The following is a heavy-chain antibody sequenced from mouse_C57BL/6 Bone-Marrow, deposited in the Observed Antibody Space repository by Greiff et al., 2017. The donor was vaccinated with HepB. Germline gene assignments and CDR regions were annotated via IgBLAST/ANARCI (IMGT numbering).Heavy chain of an antibody. D-gene: IGHD2-2*01. J-gene: IGHJ2*01. V-gene: IGHV1-63*01. Sequence: QVQLKQSGAELVRPGTSVKMSCKASGYTFTNYWIGWAKQRPGHGLEWIGDIYPGGGYTNYNEKFKGKATLTAAKSSSTAYMQFSSLTSEDSAIYYCASIYYGYGSSFDYWGQGTTLTVSS. CDR1: GYTFTNYW. CDR2: IYPGGGYT. CDR3: ASIYYGYGSSFDY.